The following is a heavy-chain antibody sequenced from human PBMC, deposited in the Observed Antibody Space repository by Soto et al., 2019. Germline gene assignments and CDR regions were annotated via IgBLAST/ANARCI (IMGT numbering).Heavy chain of an antibody. CDR1: GGSISSYY. CDR2: IYYSGST. D-gene: IGHD3-9*01. Sequence: PSETLSLTCTVSGGSISSYYWSWIRQPPGKGLEWIGYIYYSGSTNYNPSLKSRVTISVDTSKNQFSLKLSSVTAADTAVYYCAREIFPYYDILTGSNALWGQGTLVTVSS. V-gene: IGHV4-59*01. CDR3: AREIFPYYDILTGSNAL. J-gene: IGHJ4*02.